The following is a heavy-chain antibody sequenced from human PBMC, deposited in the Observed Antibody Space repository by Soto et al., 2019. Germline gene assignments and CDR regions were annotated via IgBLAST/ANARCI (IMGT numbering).Heavy chain of an antibody. D-gene: IGHD6-19*01. CDR1: GFTFSNYA. CDR3: ARDISSVVGTRGDAFDC. Sequence: QVQLMESGGGVVLPGKSLRLTCTASGFTFSNYAVHWVRQAPGKRPEWVAGVSYDGRKQYYADSLKGRVTISRDNSKKTIYLQINSLRPDDTALFYCARDISSVVGTRGDAFDCWGQGTMVTVSS. V-gene: IGHV3-30*04. J-gene: IGHJ3*01. CDR2: VSYDGRKQ.